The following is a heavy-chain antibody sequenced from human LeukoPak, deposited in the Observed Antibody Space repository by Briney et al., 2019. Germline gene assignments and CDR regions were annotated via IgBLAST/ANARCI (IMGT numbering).Heavy chain of an antibody. Sequence: SVKVSCKASGGTFSSYAISWVRQAPEQGLEWMGGIIPIFGTANYAQKFQGRVTITADESTSTAYMELSSLRSEDTAVYYCARRGYQLPSSPHPYYYYYMDVWGKGTTVTVSS. D-gene: IGHD2-2*01. CDR2: IIPIFGTA. CDR1: GGTFSSYA. V-gene: IGHV1-69*13. J-gene: IGHJ6*03. CDR3: ARRGYQLPSSPHPYYYYYMDV.